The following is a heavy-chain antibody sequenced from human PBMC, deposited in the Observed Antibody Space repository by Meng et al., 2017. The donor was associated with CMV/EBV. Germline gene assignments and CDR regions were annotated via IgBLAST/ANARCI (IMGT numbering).Heavy chain of an antibody. CDR3: ATETQYYDSSGYPLR. CDR2: INPNSGGT. CDR1: GYTFTGYY. D-gene: IGHD3-22*01. J-gene: IGHJ1*01. V-gene: IGHV1-2*02. Sequence: ASVKVSCKASGYTFTGYYMHWVRQAPGQGLEWMGWINPNSGGTNYAQKFQGRVTMTRDTSISTAYMELSRLRSDDTAVYYCATETQYYDSSGYPLRWGQGPLVPFSS.